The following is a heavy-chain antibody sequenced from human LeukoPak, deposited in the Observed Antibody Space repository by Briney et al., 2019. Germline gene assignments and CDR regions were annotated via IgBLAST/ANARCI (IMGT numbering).Heavy chain of an antibody. CDR2: IYYSGST. D-gene: IGHD6-13*01. Sequence: SETLSLTCTVSGSSISSSSYYWGWIRQPPGKGLEWIASIYYSGSTYDNPSLKSRVTISVDTSKNQFSLKLSSVTAADTAVYYCARRTSSSWYDYYYYMDVWGKGTTVTVSS. J-gene: IGHJ6*03. V-gene: IGHV4-39*01. CDR1: GSSISSSSYY. CDR3: ARRTSSSWYDYYYYMDV.